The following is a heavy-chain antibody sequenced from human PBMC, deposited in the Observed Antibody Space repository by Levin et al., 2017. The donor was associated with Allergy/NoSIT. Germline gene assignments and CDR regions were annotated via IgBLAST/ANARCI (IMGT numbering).Heavy chain of an antibody. CDR1: GLTFSSYW. J-gene: IGHJ5*02. CDR2: VSPDGSNT. Sequence: QRGESLKISCAASGLTFSSYWMHWVRQAPGKGLVWVSRVSPDGSNTIYADSVKGRFTISRDNAKNTVSLQMNSLRAEDTAVYYCARDLPLTFDPRGQGTLVTVSS. V-gene: IGHV3-74*01. D-gene: IGHD4/OR15-4a*01. CDR3: ARDLPLTFDP.